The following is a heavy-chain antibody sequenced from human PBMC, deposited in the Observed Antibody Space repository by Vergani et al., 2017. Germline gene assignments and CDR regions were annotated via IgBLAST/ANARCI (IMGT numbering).Heavy chain of an antibody. CDR1: GGSISSGSYY. J-gene: IGHJ4*02. Sequence: QVHLQESGPGLVKPSETLSLTCTVSGGSISSGSYYWSWIRQPAGKGLEWIGRIYTSGSTNYNPSLKSRVTMSVDTSKNQFSLKLSSVTAADTAVYYCARSIAAAGPFDYWGQGTLVTVSS. V-gene: IGHV4-61*02. D-gene: IGHD6-13*01. CDR2: IYTSGST. CDR3: ARSIAAAGPFDY.